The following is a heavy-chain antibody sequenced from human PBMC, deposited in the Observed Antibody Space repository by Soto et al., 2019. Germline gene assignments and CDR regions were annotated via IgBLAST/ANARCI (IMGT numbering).Heavy chain of an antibody. V-gene: IGHV4-34*01. J-gene: IGHJ4*01. CDR3: ARGRNFWSGYSKSPYYFDY. CDR2: INHSGST. D-gene: IGHD3-3*01. CDR1: GGSFSGYY. Sequence: QVQLQQWGAGLLKPSETLSLTCAVYGGSFSGYYWSWIRQPPGKGLEWIGEINHSGSTNYNPSLKSRVTISVDTSKIQCSLKLSSVTAADTAVYYCARGRNFWSGYSKSPYYFDYWGQGTLVTASS.